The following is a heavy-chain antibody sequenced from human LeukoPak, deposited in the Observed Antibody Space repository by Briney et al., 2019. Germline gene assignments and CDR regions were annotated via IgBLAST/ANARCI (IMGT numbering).Heavy chain of an antibody. V-gene: IGHV1-18*01. CDR2: ISAYNGNT. CDR1: GYTFTDYA. D-gene: IGHD1-26*01. Sequence: ASVKVSCKTSGYTFTDYAMHWVRQAPGQGLEWMGWISAYNGNTNYAQKLQGRVTMTTDTSTSTAYMELRSLRSDDTAVYYCAREWELEGGWFDPWGQGTLVTVSS. CDR3: AREWELEGGWFDP. J-gene: IGHJ5*02.